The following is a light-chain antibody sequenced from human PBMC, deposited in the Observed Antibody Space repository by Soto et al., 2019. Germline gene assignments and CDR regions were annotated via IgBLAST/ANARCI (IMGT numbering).Light chain of an antibody. CDR2: AAS. CDR1: QSISTY. Sequence: DIPRTQSPSSLSASVGDRVILTCRASQSISTYLNWFQQKPGKAPKLLIYAASNLQSGVPSRFSGSGSGTYFTLTVSSLQPEDFATYYCQQSYSTPYTFGQGTKVEIK. V-gene: IGKV1-39*01. J-gene: IGKJ2*01. CDR3: QQSYSTPYT.